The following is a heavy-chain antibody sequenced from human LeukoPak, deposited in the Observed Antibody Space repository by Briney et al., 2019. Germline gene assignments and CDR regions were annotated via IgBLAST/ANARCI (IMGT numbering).Heavy chain of an antibody. CDR1: GFTFSSYG. Sequence: GGSLRLSCAASGFTFSSYGMHWVRQAPGKGLEWVAVIWYDGSNKYYADSVKGRFTISRDNSKNTLYLQMNSLRAEDTAVYYCARDRNYDILTGSSYFDYWGQGILVTVSS. J-gene: IGHJ4*02. D-gene: IGHD3-9*01. V-gene: IGHV3-33*01. CDR3: ARDRNYDILTGSSYFDY. CDR2: IWYDGSNK.